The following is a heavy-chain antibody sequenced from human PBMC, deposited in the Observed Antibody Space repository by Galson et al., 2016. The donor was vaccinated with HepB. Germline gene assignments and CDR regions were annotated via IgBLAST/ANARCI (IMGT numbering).Heavy chain of an antibody. Sequence: GLDWIGYIYYNGSTNYNPSLKSRVTISLDTSKNQFSLKLSSVTAADTAMYYCARDRTTRGFDPWGQGTLVTVSS. CDR2: IYYNGST. J-gene: IGHJ5*02. V-gene: IGHV4-59*01. D-gene: IGHD4-17*01. CDR3: ARDRTTRGFDP.